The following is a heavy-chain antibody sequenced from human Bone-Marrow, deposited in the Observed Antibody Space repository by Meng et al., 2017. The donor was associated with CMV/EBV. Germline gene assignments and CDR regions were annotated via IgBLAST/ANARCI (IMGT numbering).Heavy chain of an antibody. CDR1: RFTFCGSD. J-gene: IGHJ4*02. CDR3: AKTKGCQDFDY. V-gene: IGHV3-13*01. CDR2: IGVSDDT. D-gene: IGHD2-8*01. Sequence: GGSLRLSCAACRFTFCGSDMHWVRQATGRGLEWVSDIGVSDDTYYPGSVKGRFTISRENAKNTLYLQMNSLRAEDTAVYYCAKTKGCQDFDYWGQGTLVTVSS.